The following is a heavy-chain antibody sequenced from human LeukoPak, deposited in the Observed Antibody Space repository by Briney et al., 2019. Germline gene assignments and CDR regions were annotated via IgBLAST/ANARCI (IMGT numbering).Heavy chain of an antibody. Sequence: ASVKVSCKASGYTFTSYGISWVRQAPGQGHEWMGWISAYNGNTNYAQKLQGRVTMTTDTSTSTAYMELRSLRSDDTAVYYCAREGCGGDCYSYNWFDPWGQGTLVTVSS. CDR2: ISAYNGNT. J-gene: IGHJ5*02. CDR1: GYTFTSYG. D-gene: IGHD2-21*02. V-gene: IGHV1-18*01. CDR3: AREGCGGDCYSYNWFDP.